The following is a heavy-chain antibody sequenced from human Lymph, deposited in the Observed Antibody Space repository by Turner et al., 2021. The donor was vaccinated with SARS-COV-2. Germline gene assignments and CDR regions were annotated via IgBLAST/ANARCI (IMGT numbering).Heavy chain of an antibody. D-gene: IGHD5-12*01. CDR3: ARVKGYNGYDLRYYYGMDV. CDR1: GFTFSSYG. J-gene: IGHJ6*02. Sequence: QVQLVESGGGVVQPGRSLRLSCAASGFTFSSYGMHWVRQAPGKGLGWVAVIWYDGSSKYYADAVKGRFTISRDNSKNTLYLQMNSLRAEDTAVYYCARVKGYNGYDLRYYYGMDVWGQGTTVTVSS. V-gene: IGHV3-33*01. CDR2: IWYDGSSK.